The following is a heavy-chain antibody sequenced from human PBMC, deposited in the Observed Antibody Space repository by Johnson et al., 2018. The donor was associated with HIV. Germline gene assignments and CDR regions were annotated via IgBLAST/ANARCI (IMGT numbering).Heavy chain of an antibody. Sequence: VQLVESGGGLVQPGRSLRLSCAASGFTFDDYAMHWVRQAPGKGLEWVSGISWNSGSIGYADSVKGRFTISRDNAKNSLYLQMNSLRAEDQALYYFAKATEGEGLWAFDIWGQGTMVTVSS. J-gene: IGHJ3*02. CDR1: GFTFDDYA. D-gene: IGHD1-26*01. V-gene: IGHV3-9*01. CDR2: ISWNSGSI. CDR3: AKATEGEGLWAFDI.